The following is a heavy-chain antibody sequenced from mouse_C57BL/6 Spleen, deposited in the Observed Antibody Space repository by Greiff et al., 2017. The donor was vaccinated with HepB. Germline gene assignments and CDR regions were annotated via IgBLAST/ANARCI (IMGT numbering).Heavy chain of an antibody. CDR2: ISYDGSN. Sequence: EVKLMESGPGLVKPSQSLSLTCSVTGYSITSGYYWNWIRQFPGNKLEWMGYISYDGSNNYNPSLKNRISITRDTSKNQFFLKLNSVTTEDTSTYYCARGLYGYDVGFAYWGQVTLVTVSA. J-gene: IGHJ3*01. D-gene: IGHD2-2*01. V-gene: IGHV3-6*01. CDR1: GYSITSGYY. CDR3: ARGLYGYDVGFAY.